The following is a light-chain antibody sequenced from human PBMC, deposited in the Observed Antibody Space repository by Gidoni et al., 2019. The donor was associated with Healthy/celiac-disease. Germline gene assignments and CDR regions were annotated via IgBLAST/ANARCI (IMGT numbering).Light chain of an antibody. CDR3: QQYYSTPLT. J-gene: IGKJ4*01. CDR2: WAS. V-gene: IGKV4-1*01. Sequence: DIVMTKSPDYMAVSLGERATINCKSIPRVLYSSNNKNYLAWYQQKPGQPPKLLIYWASTRESGVPDRFSGSGSGTDFTLTYSSLHAEDVAVYYCQQYYSTPLTFGGXTKVGIK. CDR1: PRVLYSSNNKNY.